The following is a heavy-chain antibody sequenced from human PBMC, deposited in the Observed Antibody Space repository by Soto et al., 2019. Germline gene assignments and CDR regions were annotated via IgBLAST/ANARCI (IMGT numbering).Heavy chain of an antibody. CDR3: SNGMEPYGTLSHDY. J-gene: IGHJ4*02. D-gene: IGHD2-8*01. V-gene: IGHV3-23*01. Sequence: LRLSCVVSGFSFSNFAMSWVRQAPGKGLEWVSAISDSGHNTYYATSVRGRFTLPRDNSKNTLYLQMNSLRAEDTAIYYCSNGMEPYGTLSHDYWGQGTPVTVSS. CDR1: GFSFSNFA. CDR2: ISDSGHNT.